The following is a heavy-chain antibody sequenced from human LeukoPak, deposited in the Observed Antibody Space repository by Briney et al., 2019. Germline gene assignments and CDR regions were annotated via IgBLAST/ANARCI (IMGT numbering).Heavy chain of an antibody. J-gene: IGHJ4*02. CDR3: ARADNFGVSYYDSSGYSPKRGGYDY. Sequence: SVKVSCKASGGTFSSYAISWVRQAPGQGLEWMGGIIPIFGTANYAQKFQGRVTITADESTSTAYMELSSLRSEDTAVYYCARADNFGVSYYDSSGYSPKRGGYDYWGQGTLVTVSS. D-gene: IGHD3-22*01. V-gene: IGHV1-69*01. CDR2: IIPIFGTA. CDR1: GGTFSSYA.